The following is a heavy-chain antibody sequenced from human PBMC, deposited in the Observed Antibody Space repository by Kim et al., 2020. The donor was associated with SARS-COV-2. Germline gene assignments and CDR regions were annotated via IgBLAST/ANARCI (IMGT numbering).Heavy chain of an antibody. J-gene: IGHJ4*02. D-gene: IGHD1-20*01. V-gene: IGHV4-59*08. CDR2: IYYSGST. Sequence: SETLSLTCTVSGGSISSYYWSWIRQPPGKGLEWIGYIYYSGSTYYNPSLKSRVTISVDTSKNQFSLKLSSVTAADTAVYYCARHPLYNWNEPIFDYWGQGTLVTVSS. CDR1: GGSISSYY. CDR3: ARHPLYNWNEPIFDY.